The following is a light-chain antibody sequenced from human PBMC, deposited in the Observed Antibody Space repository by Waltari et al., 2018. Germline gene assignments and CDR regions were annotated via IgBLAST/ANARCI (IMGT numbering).Light chain of an antibody. CDR3: CSYIGTHTNWV. V-gene: IGLV2-11*01. CDR1: SSEVGDFNF. Sequence: QSALTQPRSVSGSPGQSVTISCTGISSEVGDFNFGSWYQQHPGEAPNLMLYDVTKRPSGVPDRLSGSKSGNTASLTISGLQAEDEANYYCCSYIGTHTNWVFGGGTKLTVL. CDR2: DVT. J-gene: IGLJ3*02.